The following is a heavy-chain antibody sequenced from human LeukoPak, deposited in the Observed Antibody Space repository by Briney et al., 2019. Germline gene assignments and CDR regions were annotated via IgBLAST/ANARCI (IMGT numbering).Heavy chain of an antibody. D-gene: IGHD3-22*01. CDR1: GGTFSSYA. CDR2: IIPIFGTA. Sequence: SVKVSCKASGGTFSSYAISWVRQAPGQGLEWMGRIIPIFGTANYAQKFQGRVTTTADKSTSTAYMELSSLRSEDTAVYYCARTPPDGSSGYSPYYYYYYMDVWGKGTTVTVSS. J-gene: IGHJ6*03. V-gene: IGHV1-69*06. CDR3: ARTPPDGSSGYSPYYYYYYMDV.